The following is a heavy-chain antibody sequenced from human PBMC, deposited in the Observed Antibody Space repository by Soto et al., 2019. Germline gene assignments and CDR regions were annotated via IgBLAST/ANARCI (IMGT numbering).Heavy chain of an antibody. CDR3: ARQVPAAAGWFDP. CDR2: IYYSGST. Sequence: SATLSLTCTVSGSSISSSSYYWGWIRQPPGKGLEWIGSIYYSGSTYYNPSLKSRVTISVDTSKNQFSLKLSSVTAADTAVYYCARQVPAAAGWFDPWGQGTLVT. V-gene: IGHV4-39*01. D-gene: IGHD2-2*01. J-gene: IGHJ5*02. CDR1: GSSISSSSYY.